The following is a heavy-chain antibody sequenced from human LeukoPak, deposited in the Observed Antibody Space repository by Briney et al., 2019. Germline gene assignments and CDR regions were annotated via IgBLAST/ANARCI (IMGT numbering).Heavy chain of an antibody. CDR2: INTNTGNP. CDR1: GYTFTSYD. V-gene: IGHV7-4-1*02. D-gene: IGHD1-20*01. CDR3: ARDHNWNDVDY. J-gene: IGHJ4*02. Sequence: ASVKVSCKASGYTFTSYDINWVRQATGQGLEWMGWINTNTGNPTYAQGFTGRFVFSLDTSVSTAYLQISSLKAEDTAVYYCARDHNWNDVDYWGQGTLVTVSS.